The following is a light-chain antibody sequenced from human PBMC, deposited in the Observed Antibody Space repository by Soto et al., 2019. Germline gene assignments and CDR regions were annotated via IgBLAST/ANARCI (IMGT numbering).Light chain of an antibody. CDR3: QQYHNWPA. CDR1: QSVFSS. Sequence: EIVMTHSPATLSVSPGEGSTLSFRASQSVFSSLAWYQQKPGQAPRLLIYGAATRATGIPARFSGSGSGTEFTLTISSLQSEDFAVYYCQQYHNWPAFGQGTKVDTK. CDR2: GAA. V-gene: IGKV3-15*01. J-gene: IGKJ1*01.